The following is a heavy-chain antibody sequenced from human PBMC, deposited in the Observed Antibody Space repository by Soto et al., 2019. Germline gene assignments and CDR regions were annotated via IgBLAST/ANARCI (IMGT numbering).Heavy chain of an antibody. V-gene: IGHV1-2*02. CDR3: AAGGSWYAF. CDR1: GNPFMGHY. CDR2: ISNSGDT. Sequence: ASVKVSCKTSGNPFMGHYIHWLRQAPGQGFEWLGYISNSGDTKYSQNFQGRVSMTRDTSITTAYMELRGLQSGDTAVYYCAAGGSWYAFWGQGTLVTVS. J-gene: IGHJ4*02. D-gene: IGHD6-13*01.